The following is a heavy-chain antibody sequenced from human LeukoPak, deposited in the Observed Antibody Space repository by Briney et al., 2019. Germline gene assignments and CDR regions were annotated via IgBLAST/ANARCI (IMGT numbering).Heavy chain of an antibody. J-gene: IGHJ6*03. V-gene: IGHV3-53*01. CDR2: IYSGGST. CDR1: GFTVSRNY. Sequence: PGGSLRLSCVASGFTVSRNYMSWVRQAPGKGLEWVSVIYSGGSTYYADSVKGRFTISRDNSKNTLYLQMNSLRAEDTAVYYCAIGSGSYRTPYYYMDVWGTGTTVTVSS. CDR3: AIGSGSYRTPYYYMDV. D-gene: IGHD3-10*01.